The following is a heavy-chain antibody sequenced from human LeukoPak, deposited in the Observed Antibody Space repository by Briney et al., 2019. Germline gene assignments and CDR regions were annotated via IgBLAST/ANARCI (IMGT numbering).Heavy chain of an antibody. CDR3: AKDRYSGCHGGYFDY. CDR2: ISGSNGRA. J-gene: IGHJ4*02. V-gene: IGHV3-23*01. CDR1: GFTFTHYA. Sequence: PGWSLTLSCPASGFTFTHYAMSWVRQAPGKGLEGVSVISGSNGRAYYADSVKGRFTISRDNSKNTLYLQMNSLRAEDTAVYYCAKDRYSGCHGGYFDYWGQGTLVTVSS. D-gene: IGHD1-26*01.